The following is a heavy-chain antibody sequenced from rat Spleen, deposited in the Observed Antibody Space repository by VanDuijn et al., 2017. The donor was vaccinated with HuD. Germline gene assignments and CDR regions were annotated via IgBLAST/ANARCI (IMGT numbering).Heavy chain of an antibody. D-gene: IGHD1-2*01. J-gene: IGHJ1*01. CDR1: GFSYNTYY. Sequence: EVQLVESGGGLVQPGRSLKLSCEASGFSYNTYYMAWVRQTPKRGLEWVAIISSSGSRFYYPDSVKVRFTVSRDNAKNSLYLQMNSLRSEYTSTYYCTRATAEWHFDFWCPVDMVTVSS. CDR3: TRATAEWHFDF. CDR2: ISSSGSRF. V-gene: IGHV5-27*01.